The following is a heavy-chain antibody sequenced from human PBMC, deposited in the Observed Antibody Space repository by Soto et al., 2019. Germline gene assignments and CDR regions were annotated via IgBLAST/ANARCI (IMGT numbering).Heavy chain of an antibody. Sequence: PGESLKISCKGSGYSFTSYWIGWVRQMPGKGLEWMGIIYPGDSDTRYSPSFQGQVTISADKSISTAYLQWSSLKASDTAMYYCARSHGYDFWSGYLNYYYYGMDGWGQGTTVTVSS. V-gene: IGHV5-51*01. CDR3: ARSHGYDFWSGYLNYYYYGMDG. J-gene: IGHJ6*02. CDR2: IYPGDSDT. D-gene: IGHD3-3*01. CDR1: GYSFTSYW.